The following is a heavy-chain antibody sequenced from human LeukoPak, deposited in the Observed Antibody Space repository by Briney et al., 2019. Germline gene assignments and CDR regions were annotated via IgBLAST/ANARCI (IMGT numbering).Heavy chain of an antibody. CDR1: GYTFTSYG. J-gene: IGHJ4*02. Sequence: ASVKVSCKASGYTFTSYGISWVRQAPGQGLEWMGWISAYNGNTNYAQKLQGRVTMTTDTSTSTAYMELRGLRSDDTAVYYCARKPHYDFWSGYYPTGEYYFDYWGQGTLVTVSS. CDR3: ARKPHYDFWSGYYPTGEYYFDY. D-gene: IGHD3-3*01. V-gene: IGHV1-18*01. CDR2: ISAYNGNT.